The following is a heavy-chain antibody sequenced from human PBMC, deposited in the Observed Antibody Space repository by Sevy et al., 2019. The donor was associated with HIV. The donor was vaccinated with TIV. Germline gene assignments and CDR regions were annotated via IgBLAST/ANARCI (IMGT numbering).Heavy chain of an antibody. V-gene: IGHV3-11*01. CDR2: ISSSGSTI. D-gene: IGHD3-22*01. J-gene: IGHJ3*02. Sequence: GGSLRLSCAASGFTFSDYYMSWVRQAPGKGLEWVSYISSSGSTIYYADSVKGRFTISRDNAKNSLYLQMNSLRAEDTALYYCAGGRFDSSGSFDAFDIWGQGTMVTVSS. CDR3: AGGRFDSSGSFDAFDI. CDR1: GFTFSDYY.